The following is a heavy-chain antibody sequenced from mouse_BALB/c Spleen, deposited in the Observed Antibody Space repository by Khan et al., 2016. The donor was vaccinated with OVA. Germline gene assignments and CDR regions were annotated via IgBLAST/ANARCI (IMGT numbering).Heavy chain of an antibody. D-gene: IGHD3-3*01. CDR2: IDPENGDT. CDR3: ARRGCCNCWFAY. Sequence: EVELVESGAELVRPGALVKLSCKASGFNIEDYYMNWVKQRPEQGLEWIGWIDPENGDTIYDPKFQGKASVTADKSSNTAYLQLSSLTSEDTAVYYYARRGCCNCWFAYWGQGTLVTVSA. J-gene: IGHJ3*01. V-gene: IGHV14-1*02. CDR1: GFNIEDYY.